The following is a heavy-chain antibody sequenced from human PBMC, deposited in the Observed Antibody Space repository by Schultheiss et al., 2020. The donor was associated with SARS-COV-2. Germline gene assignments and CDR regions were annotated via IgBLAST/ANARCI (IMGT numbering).Heavy chain of an antibody. D-gene: IGHD4-23*01. CDR2: ISGRGTDT. J-gene: IGHJ4*02. Sequence: GGSLRLSCAASGFTFSSYALCWVRQAPGRELEWVSGISGRGTDTDYTDSVKGRFTISRDNSKNTLSLQMNSLRAEDTAVYYCARVETVATFFDYWGQGTPVTVSS. CDR3: ARVETVATFFDY. CDR1: GFTFSSYA. V-gene: IGHV3-23*01.